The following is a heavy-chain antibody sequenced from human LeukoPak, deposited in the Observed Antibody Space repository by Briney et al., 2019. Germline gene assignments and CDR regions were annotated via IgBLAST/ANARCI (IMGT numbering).Heavy chain of an antibody. CDR2: INQSGNT. V-gene: IGHV4-34*01. J-gene: IGHJ4*02. D-gene: IGHD1-7*01. Sequence: PPETLSLTCAVYGGSLSGYYWSWIRQPPGKGLEWIGEINQSGNTNYNPSLKSRLTISVDTSKNQFSLNLSSVTAADTAVYYCARGGEELGTNYYFDYWGQGTLVTVSS. CDR3: ARGGEELGTNYYFDY. CDR1: GGSLSGYY.